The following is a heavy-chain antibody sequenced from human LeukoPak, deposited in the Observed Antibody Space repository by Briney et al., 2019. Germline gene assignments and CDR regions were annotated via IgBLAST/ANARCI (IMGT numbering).Heavy chain of an antibody. Sequence: PGGSLRLSCVASGFTFSTYNMNWVRQAPGKGLEWVSAISGSGGSTYYADSVKGRFTISRDNSKNTLYLQMNSLRAEDTAVYYCAKDPRVPSFYYYDSSGSHWGQGTLVTVSS. CDR1: GFTFSTYN. CDR2: ISGSGGST. CDR3: AKDPRVPSFYYYDSSGSH. D-gene: IGHD3-22*01. J-gene: IGHJ4*02. V-gene: IGHV3-23*01.